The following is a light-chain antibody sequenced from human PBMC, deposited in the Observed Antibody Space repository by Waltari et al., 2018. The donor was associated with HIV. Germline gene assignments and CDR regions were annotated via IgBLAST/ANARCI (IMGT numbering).Light chain of an antibody. J-gene: IGKJ3*01. V-gene: IGKV4-1*01. CDR3: QQYYTTPCT. CDR1: QSVLNSPNNMNY. Sequence: DIVMTQSPDSLAVSLGERATIKCKSSQSVLNSPNNMNYLVWYQQKPGQPLKLLIYGASTRGSGVPDRFSGSGSGTDFTLTISSLQAEDVAVYYCQQYYTTPCTFGPGTKVDIK. CDR2: GAS.